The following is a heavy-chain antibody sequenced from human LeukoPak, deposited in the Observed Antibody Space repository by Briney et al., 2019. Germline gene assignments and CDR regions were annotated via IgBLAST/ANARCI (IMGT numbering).Heavy chain of an antibody. V-gene: IGHV3-30*04. J-gene: IGHJ5*02. CDR3: ARAVVVVAATPLSGFDP. CDR2: ISYDGSNK. CDR1: GFTFSSYA. D-gene: IGHD2-15*01. Sequence: GGSLRLSCAASGFTFSSYAMHWVRQAPGKGLEWVAVISYDGSNKYYADPVKGRFTISRDNSKNTLYLQMNSLRAEDTAVYYCARAVVVVAATPLSGFDPWGQGTLVTVSS.